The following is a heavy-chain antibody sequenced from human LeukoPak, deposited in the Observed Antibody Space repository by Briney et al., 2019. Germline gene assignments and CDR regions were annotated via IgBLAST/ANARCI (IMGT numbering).Heavy chain of an antibody. D-gene: IGHD4-17*01. V-gene: IGHV1-18*04. Sequence: GASVKVSCKASGYTFIGYYIHWVRQAPGQGLEWMGWISAYNGNTNYAQKLQGRVTMTTDTSTSTAYMELRSLRSDDTAVYYCAREEDGDYGGHWGQGTLVTVSP. CDR1: GYTFIGYY. CDR3: AREEDGDYGGH. J-gene: IGHJ4*02. CDR2: ISAYNGNT.